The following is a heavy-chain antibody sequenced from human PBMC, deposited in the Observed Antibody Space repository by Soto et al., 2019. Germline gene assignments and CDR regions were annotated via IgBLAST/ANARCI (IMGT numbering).Heavy chain of an antibody. V-gene: IGHV5-51*01. J-gene: IGHJ4*02. CDR1: GYSFTHYW. CDR3: VRRPDGGYYFDY. D-gene: IGHD3-22*01. CDR2: IYPYDSET. Sequence: GESLKISCTGSGYSFTHYWIGWVRQMPGKGLEWMGLIYPYDSETRYSPSFQGQVTMSVDKSISTAYLQWSSLKASDTAMYYCVRRPDGGYYFDYWGQGTLVTVSS.